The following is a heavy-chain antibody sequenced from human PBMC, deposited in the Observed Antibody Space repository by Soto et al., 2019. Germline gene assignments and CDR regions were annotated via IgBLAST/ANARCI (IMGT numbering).Heavy chain of an antibody. V-gene: IGHV3-30*03. CDR1: GITLSTYG. J-gene: IGHJ4*01. CDR2: ISYDGNIK. D-gene: IGHD2-21*02. CDR3: PGGDSGHYYFDY. Sequence: QVQPVESGGGVVQTGRSLRLSCTAAGITLSTYGMHWVRQAPGKGLEWVAGISYDGNIKDYADSVKGRFTISRDNSKNTLYVQMNSLRAEDTAVYYCPGGDSGHYYFDYWGHGTLVTVSS.